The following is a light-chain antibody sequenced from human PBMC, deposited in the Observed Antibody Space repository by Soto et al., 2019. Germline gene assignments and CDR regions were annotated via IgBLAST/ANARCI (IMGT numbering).Light chain of an antibody. CDR1: SGHSSYA. Sequence: QSVLTQSPSASASLGASVKLTCSLSSGHSSYAIAWHQQQPEKGPRYLMKLNSDGSHSKGDGIPDRFSGSSSGAECYLTISSLQSEDEADYYCQTWGTGIHKVFGGGTQLTVL. V-gene: IGLV4-69*01. J-gene: IGLJ2*01. CDR3: QTWGTGIHKV. CDR2: LNSDGSH.